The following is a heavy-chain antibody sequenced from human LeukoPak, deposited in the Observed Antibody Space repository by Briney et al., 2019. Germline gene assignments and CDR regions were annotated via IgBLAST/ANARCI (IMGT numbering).Heavy chain of an antibody. J-gene: IGHJ4*02. V-gene: IGHV3-53*01. D-gene: IGHD6-13*01. CDR3: ARDLGAATGDY. Sequence: PGGSLRLSCAASGFTFSSYWMSWVRQAPGKGLEWVSVINSGGSTYYADFVKGRFTISKDISKNTVYLQMNSLRAEDTAMYYCARDLGAATGDYWGQGTLVTVSS. CDR2: INSGGST. CDR1: GFTFSSYW.